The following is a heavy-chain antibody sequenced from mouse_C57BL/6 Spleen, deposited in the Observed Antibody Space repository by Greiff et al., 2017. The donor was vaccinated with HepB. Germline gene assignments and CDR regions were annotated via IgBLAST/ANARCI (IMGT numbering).Heavy chain of an antibody. CDR2: INPNNGGT. D-gene: IGHD2-5*01. J-gene: IGHJ3*01. CDR1: GYTFTDYN. Sequence: EVQLQQSGPELVKPGASVKMSCKASGYTFTDYNMHWVKQSHGKSLEWIGYINPNNGGTSYNQKFKGKATLTVNKSSSTAYMELRSLTSEDSAVYYCARGSYINFSWFAYWGQGSLVTVSA. V-gene: IGHV1-22*01. CDR3: ARGSYINFSWFAY.